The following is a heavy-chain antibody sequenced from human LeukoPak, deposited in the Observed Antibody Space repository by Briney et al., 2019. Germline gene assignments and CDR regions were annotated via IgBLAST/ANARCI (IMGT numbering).Heavy chain of an antibody. D-gene: IGHD5-18*01. Sequence: PGGSLRLSCAASGFTFSSYGMHWVRQAPGKGLEWVSCIRHDGSNKYYADSIKGRFTISRDNSKNTLYLQMNGLRAEDSAMYYCAKPQDTGMDPFDYWGQGTLVTVSS. V-gene: IGHV3-30*02. CDR3: AKPQDTGMDPFDY. CDR1: GFTFSSYG. J-gene: IGHJ4*02. CDR2: IRHDGSNK.